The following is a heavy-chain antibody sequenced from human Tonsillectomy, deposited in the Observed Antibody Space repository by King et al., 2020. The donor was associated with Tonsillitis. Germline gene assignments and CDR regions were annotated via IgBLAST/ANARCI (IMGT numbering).Heavy chain of an antibody. CDR2: VNRSGGST. V-gene: IGHV3-23*04. CDR1: GFTFTSYA. Sequence: VQLVESGGGLVQPGGSLRLSCAASGFTFTSYAMSWVRQAPGRGLEWVSTVNRSGGSTYYADSVKGRFTISRDNSKNTLYLLMNSLRAEDTAVYSCAIRTYYYNSGGAFDIWGQGTVVTVSS. CDR3: AIRTYYYNSGGAFDI. J-gene: IGHJ3*02. D-gene: IGHD3-10*01.